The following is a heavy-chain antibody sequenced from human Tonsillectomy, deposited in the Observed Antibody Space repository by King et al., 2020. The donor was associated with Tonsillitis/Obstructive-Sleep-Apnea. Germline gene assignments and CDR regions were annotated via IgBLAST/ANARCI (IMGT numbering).Heavy chain of an antibody. CDR2: IYWYDDK. Sequence: TLKESGPTLVKPTQTLTLTCTFSGFSLSTSGVGVGWIRQPPGKALEWLALIYWYDDKRYSPSLKSRLTITKDTSKNQLVLTMTNMDPVDTATYYCVHRGEGGSSSWSAFDYWGQGTLVTVSS. V-gene: IGHV2-5*01. CDR1: GFSLSTSGVG. D-gene: IGHD6-13*01. J-gene: IGHJ4*02. CDR3: VHRGEGGSSSWSAFDY.